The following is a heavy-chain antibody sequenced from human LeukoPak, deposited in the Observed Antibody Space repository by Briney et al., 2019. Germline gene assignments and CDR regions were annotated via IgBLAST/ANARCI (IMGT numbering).Heavy chain of an antibody. V-gene: IGHV4-39*01. Sequence: SETLSLTCTVSDGSLSSSSYYWGWIHQSPGKGLEWIGSIYYSGTTYYNPSLKSRVTISLDTSKKQFSLKLSSVTAADTAVYYCAKHSPFMFGGPYYYYMDIWGKGTTVTVSS. D-gene: IGHD3-16*01. J-gene: IGHJ6*03. CDR2: IYYSGTT. CDR1: DGSLSSSSYY. CDR3: AKHSPFMFGGPYYYYMDI.